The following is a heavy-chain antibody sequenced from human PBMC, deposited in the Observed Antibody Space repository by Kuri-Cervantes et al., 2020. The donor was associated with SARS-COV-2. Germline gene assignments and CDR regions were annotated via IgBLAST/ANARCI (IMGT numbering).Heavy chain of an antibody. Sequence: SVKVSCKASGGTFSFYAITWVRRAPGQGLEWMGRINLMFDSANYAQKVQGRVTITADKSTRTTYMELSSLTSEDTAVYYCARVHCISVSCFSAYPLDVWGQGTTVTVSS. D-gene: IGHD2-2*01. J-gene: IGHJ6*02. V-gene: IGHV1-69*06. CDR2: INLMFDSA. CDR3: ARVHCISVSCFSAYPLDV. CDR1: GGTFSFYA.